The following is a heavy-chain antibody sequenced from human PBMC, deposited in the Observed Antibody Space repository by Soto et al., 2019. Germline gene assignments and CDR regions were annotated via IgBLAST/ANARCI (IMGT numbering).Heavy chain of an antibody. V-gene: IGHV3-23*01. Sequence: GGSLRLSCAASGFTFSSYAMSWVRQAPGKGLEWVSAISGSGGSTYYADSVKGRFTISRDNSKNTLYLQMNSLRAEDTAVYYCAKGRQWLPTGGYYFDYWGQGTLVTVSS. CDR1: GFTFSSYA. J-gene: IGHJ4*02. CDR2: ISGSGGST. CDR3: AKGRQWLPTGGYYFDY. D-gene: IGHD6-19*01.